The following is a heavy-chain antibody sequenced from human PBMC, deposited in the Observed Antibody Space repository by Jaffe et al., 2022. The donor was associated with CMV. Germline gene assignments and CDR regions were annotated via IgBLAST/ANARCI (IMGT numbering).Heavy chain of an antibody. J-gene: IGHJ5*02. Sequence: QVQLVESGGGVVQPGRSLRLSCAASGFTFSSYGMHWVRQAPGKGLEWVAVIWYDGSNKYYADSVKGRFTISRDNSKNTLYLQMNSLRAEDTAVYYCARDIGWGSEWFDPWGQGTLVTVSS. V-gene: IGHV3-33*08. CDR2: IWYDGSNK. D-gene: IGHD7-27*01. CDR3: ARDIGWGSEWFDP. CDR1: GFTFSSYG.